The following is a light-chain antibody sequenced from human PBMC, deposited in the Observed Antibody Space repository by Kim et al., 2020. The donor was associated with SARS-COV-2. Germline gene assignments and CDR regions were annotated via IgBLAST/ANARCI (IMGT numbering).Light chain of an antibody. CDR3: QQYDEWPLT. Sequence: VSPGESAILSSRASQGVSSIFAWYQPTPGQAPRLLVYGASTRATGIPTTFSGSGSGTEFTLTISSLQSEDFAIYYCQQYDEWPLTFGQGTKVDIK. CDR1: QGVSSI. J-gene: IGKJ1*01. V-gene: IGKV3-15*01. CDR2: GAS.